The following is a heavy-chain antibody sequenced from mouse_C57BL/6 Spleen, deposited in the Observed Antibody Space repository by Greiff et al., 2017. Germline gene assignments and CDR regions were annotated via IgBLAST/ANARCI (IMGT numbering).Heavy chain of an antibody. CDR2: ISSGSSTI. J-gene: IGHJ3*01. D-gene: IGHD2-4*01. CDR3: ARPLYDYDAWFAY. Sequence: EVQRVESGGGLVKPGGSLQLSCAVSGFTFSDYGMHWVRQAPEKGLEWVAYISSGSSTIYYADTVKGRFTISRDNAKNTLFLQMTSLRSEDTAMYYCARPLYDYDAWFAYWGQGTLVTVSA. CDR1: GFTFSDYG. V-gene: IGHV5-17*01.